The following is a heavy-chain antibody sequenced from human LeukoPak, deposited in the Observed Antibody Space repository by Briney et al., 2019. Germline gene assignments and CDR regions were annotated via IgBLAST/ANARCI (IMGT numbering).Heavy chain of an antibody. V-gene: IGHV3-30*04. Sequence: PGGSLRLSCAASGFTFSSYAMHWVRQAPGKGLEWVAVISYDGSNKYYADSVKGRFTISRDNSKNTLYLQMNSLRAEDTAVYYCARRDYGDYFWNDAFDIWGQGTMVTVSS. CDR1: GFTFSSYA. D-gene: IGHD4-17*01. J-gene: IGHJ3*02. CDR2: ISYDGSNK. CDR3: ARRDYGDYFWNDAFDI.